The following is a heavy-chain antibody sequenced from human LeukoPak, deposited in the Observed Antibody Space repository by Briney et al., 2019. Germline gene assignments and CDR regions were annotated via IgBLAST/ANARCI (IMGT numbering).Heavy chain of an antibody. J-gene: IGHJ4*02. Sequence: GGSLRLSCAASGFTFNSYTMHWVRQAPGKGLEWVAVISYDRTSEYYADSVKGRFTISRDNSKNTLYLQMNSLRDEDTAVYYCARTTGDRRFDYWGQGTLVTVSS. CDR1: GFTFNSYT. CDR2: ISYDRTSE. CDR3: ARTTGDRRFDY. V-gene: IGHV3-30-3*01. D-gene: IGHD7-27*01.